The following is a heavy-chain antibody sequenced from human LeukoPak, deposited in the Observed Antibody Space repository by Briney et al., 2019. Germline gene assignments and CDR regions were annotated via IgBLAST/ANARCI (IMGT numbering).Heavy chain of an antibody. Sequence: GGSLRLSCAASGFTFSDYYMSWVRQAPGKGLEWVSALSGSGDSTYYADSVKGRFTISRDNSKNTLYLQMSSLRAEDTAVYYCAKDPFNYNYQNWFDPWGQGTLVTVSS. CDR2: LSGSGDST. V-gene: IGHV3-23*01. CDR1: GFTFSDYY. D-gene: IGHD5-24*01. J-gene: IGHJ5*02. CDR3: AKDPFNYNYQNWFDP.